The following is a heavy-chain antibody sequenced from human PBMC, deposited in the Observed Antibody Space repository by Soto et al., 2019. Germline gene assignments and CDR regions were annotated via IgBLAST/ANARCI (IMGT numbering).Heavy chain of an antibody. Sequence: QVQLQESGPGLVKPTQTLSLTCTVSGGSISSGDYYWSWIRQHPGKGLEWIGYIYYSGSTYYNPSLKSRVTISVDTSKNQFSLKLSPVTAADTGVHYCARGEQLVRYYGMDVWGQGTTVTVSS. CDR3: ARGEQLVRYYGMDV. D-gene: IGHD6-6*01. J-gene: IGHJ6*02. CDR2: IYYSGST. V-gene: IGHV4-31*03. CDR1: GGSISSGDYY.